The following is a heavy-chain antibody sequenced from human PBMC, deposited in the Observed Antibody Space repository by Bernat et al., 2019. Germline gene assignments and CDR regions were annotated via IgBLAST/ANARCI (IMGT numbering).Heavy chain of an antibody. V-gene: IGHV4-39*01. Sequence: QLQLQESGPGLVKPSETLSLTCTVSGGSISSSSYYWGWIRQPPGKGLEWIGSIYYSGSTYYKPSLKGRVTISVDMSKSQFSLKLSSVTAADTAVYYCARHLAVAGTTGTFDYWGQGTLVTVSS. CDR3: ARHLAVAGTTGTFDY. CDR2: IYYSGST. J-gene: IGHJ4*02. CDR1: GGSISSSSYY. D-gene: IGHD6-19*01.